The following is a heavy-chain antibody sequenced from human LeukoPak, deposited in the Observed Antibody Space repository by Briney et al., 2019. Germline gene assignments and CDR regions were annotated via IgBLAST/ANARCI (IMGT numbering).Heavy chain of an antibody. CDR3: ARASGGGSYFSSSDY. V-gene: IGHV3-30*03. J-gene: IGHJ4*02. D-gene: IGHD1-26*01. CDR2: ISYDGSHK. Sequence: GGSLRLSCAASGFTFSSYGMHWVRQAPGKGLEWVAVISYDGSHKYSADSVKGGFTISRDNSKNTLYLQMNSLRTEDTAVYYCARASGGGSYFSSSDYWGQGTLVTVSS. CDR1: GFTFSSYG.